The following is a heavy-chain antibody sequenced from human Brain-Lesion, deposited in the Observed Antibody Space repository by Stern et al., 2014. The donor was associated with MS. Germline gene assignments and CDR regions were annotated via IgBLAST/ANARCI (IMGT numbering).Heavy chain of an antibody. V-gene: IGHV4-39*01. Sequence: QVQLQESGPGLVKPSETLSLTCTVAGGSVSSTSYAWAWIRQPPGKGLGWIGTIYYSGNTYYSPALQSRLTISPGTSKDQFPLQLRSVTAADTAVYYCAGEEDIRYCSGGSCTGNWFDPWGQGTLVTVSS. J-gene: IGHJ5*02. CDR3: AGEEDIRYCSGGSCTGNWFDP. CDR2: IYYSGNT. D-gene: IGHD2-15*01. CDR1: GGSVSSTSYA.